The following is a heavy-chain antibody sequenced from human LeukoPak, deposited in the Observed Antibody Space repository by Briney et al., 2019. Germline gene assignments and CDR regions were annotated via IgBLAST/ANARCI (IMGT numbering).Heavy chain of an antibody. CDR2: ISYDGSNK. D-gene: IGHD1-26*01. J-gene: IGHJ6*03. CDR3: ARDRDTGSSMDV. V-gene: IGHV3-30-3*01. Sequence: GGSLRLSCAASGFTFSSYAMHWVRQAPGKGLEWVAVISYDGSNKYYADPVKGRFTISRDNSKNTLYLQMNSLRAEDTAVYYCARDRDTGSSMDVWGKGTTVTVSS. CDR1: GFTFSSYA.